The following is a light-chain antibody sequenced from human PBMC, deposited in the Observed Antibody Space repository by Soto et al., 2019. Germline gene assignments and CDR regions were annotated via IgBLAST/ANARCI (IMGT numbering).Light chain of an antibody. V-gene: IGLV2-23*02. CDR3: CSYAGSSTVV. CDR2: DVS. CDR1: SSDVGGQNA. Sequence: QSALTQPASVSGSPGRSITISCTGTSSDVGGQNAVSWYQQHPGKAPKFMIYDVSKRPSGVSSRFSGSKSGNTASLTISGLQAEDEADYYCCSYAGSSTVVFGGGTKVTVL. J-gene: IGLJ2*01.